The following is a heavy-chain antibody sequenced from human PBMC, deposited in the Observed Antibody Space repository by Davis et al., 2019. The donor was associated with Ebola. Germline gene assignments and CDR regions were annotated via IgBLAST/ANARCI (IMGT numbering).Heavy chain of an antibody. Sequence: GESLKISCAASGFTFSSYSMNWVRQAPGKGLEWVSYIHSSGSAKYYADSVKGRFTISRDNSKNTLYLQMNSLRAEDTAVYYCARPSGSYDPPDYWGQGTLVTVSS. CDR3: ARPSGSYDPPDY. CDR1: GFTFSSYS. D-gene: IGHD1-26*01. V-gene: IGHV3-48*01. J-gene: IGHJ4*02. CDR2: IHSSGSAK.